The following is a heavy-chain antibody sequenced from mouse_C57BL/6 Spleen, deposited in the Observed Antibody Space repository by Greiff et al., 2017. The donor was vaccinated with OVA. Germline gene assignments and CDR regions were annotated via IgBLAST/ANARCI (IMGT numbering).Heavy chain of an antibody. J-gene: IGHJ2*01. CDR1: GFTFSSYA. CDR2: ISDGGSYT. D-gene: IGHD2-3*01. Sequence: EVMLVESGGGLVKPGGSLKLSCAASGFTFSSYAMSWVRQTPEKRLEWVATISDGGSYTYYPDNVKGRFTISRDNAKNNLYLQMSHLKSEDTAMYYCARGDGYYVGNYFDYWGQGTTLTVSS. CDR3: ARGDGYYVGNYFDY. V-gene: IGHV5-4*03.